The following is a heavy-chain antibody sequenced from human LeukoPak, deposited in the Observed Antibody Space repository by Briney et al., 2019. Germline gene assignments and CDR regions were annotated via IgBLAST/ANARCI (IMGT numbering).Heavy chain of an antibody. V-gene: IGHV1-24*01. Sequence: ASVKVSCEVSGYTLTELSMHWVRQTPGKGLEWMGGFDPEDGETIYAQKFQGRVTMTEDTSTDTAYMELSSLRSEDTAVYYCATAKGFGDPELLYWGQGTLVTVSS. CDR2: FDPEDGET. CDR1: GYTLTELS. CDR3: ATAKGFGDPELLY. D-gene: IGHD4-17*01. J-gene: IGHJ4*02.